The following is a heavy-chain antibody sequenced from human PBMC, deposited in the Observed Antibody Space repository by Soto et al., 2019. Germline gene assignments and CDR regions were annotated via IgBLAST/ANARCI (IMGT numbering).Heavy chain of an antibody. CDR2: ISSNGGNT. D-gene: IGHD1-1*01. CDR1: GFTFSSYE. Sequence: PVGSLRLSCSASGFTFSSYEMHWVRQAPGKGLEYVSAISSNGGNTYYADSVKGRFTISRDNSKNTLYLQMSSLRAEDTAVYYCVKDFQGYANDYWGQGTLVTVSS. V-gene: IGHV3-64D*06. CDR3: VKDFQGYANDY. J-gene: IGHJ4*02.